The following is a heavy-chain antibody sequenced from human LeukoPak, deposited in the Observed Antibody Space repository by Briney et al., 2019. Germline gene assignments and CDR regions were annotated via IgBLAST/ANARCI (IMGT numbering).Heavy chain of an antibody. Sequence: ASVKVSCKASGYTFTSYGISWVRQAPGQGLEWMGWISAYNGNTNYAQKLQGRVTMTTDTSTSTAYMELSSLRSEDTAVYYCAKDTLRYCSSTSCYTNFDYWGQGTLVTVSS. CDR2: ISAYNGNT. CDR3: AKDTLRYCSSTSCYTNFDY. J-gene: IGHJ4*02. CDR1: GYTFTSYG. D-gene: IGHD2-2*02. V-gene: IGHV1-18*01.